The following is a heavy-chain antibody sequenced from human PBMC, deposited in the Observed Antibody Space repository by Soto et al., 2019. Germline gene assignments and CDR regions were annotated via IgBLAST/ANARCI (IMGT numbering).Heavy chain of an antibody. CDR1: GGTFSSYT. CDR3: ARGGVTRNYYYYYMDV. CDR2: IFPIFGIA. V-gene: IGHV1-69*02. D-gene: IGHD4-17*01. Sequence: SVKVSCKASGGTFSSYTISWVRQAPGQGFELMGRIFPIFGIANYAQKFQGRVTITADKSTSTAYMELSSLRSEDTAVFYCARGGVTRNYYYYYMDVWGKGTTVTVSS. J-gene: IGHJ6*03.